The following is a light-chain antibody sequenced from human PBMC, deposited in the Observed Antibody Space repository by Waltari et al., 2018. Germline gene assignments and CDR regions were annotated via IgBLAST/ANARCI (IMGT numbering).Light chain of an antibody. V-gene: IGKV2-30*02. CDR3: MQATRGPRA. CDR2: KVS. CDR1: QSLVHSDGKTY. Sequence: DVVMTQSPLSLPVTLGQPASISCKSSQSLVHSDGKTYVNWFQQRPGQSPRRLIYKVSSLDSGVPDRFSGSGSGTDFTLRISSVQAEDVGVYYCMQATRGPRAFGQGTKLEIK. J-gene: IGKJ2*01.